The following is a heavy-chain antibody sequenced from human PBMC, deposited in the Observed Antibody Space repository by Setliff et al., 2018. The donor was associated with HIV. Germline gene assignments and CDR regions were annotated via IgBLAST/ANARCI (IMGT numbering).Heavy chain of an antibody. V-gene: IGHV3-23*01. CDR3: ASPWLPIAAAGTGPSFDY. CDR2: ISGRGGST. Sequence: PGGSLRLSCAASGFTFSSYAMSWVRQAPGKGLEWVSAISGRGGSTYYADSVKGRFTISRDNSKNTLYLQMNSLRAEDTAVYYCASPWLPIAAAGTGPSFDYWGQGTLVTVSS. J-gene: IGHJ4*02. CDR1: GFTFSSYA. D-gene: IGHD6-13*01.